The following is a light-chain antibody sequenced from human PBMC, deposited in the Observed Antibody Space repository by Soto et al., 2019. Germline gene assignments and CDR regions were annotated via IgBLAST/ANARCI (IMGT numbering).Light chain of an antibody. CDR2: RNS. CDR3: ASWDDSLNGVV. V-gene: IGLV1-44*01. J-gene: IGLJ2*01. Sequence: QSALTQPPSASGTPGQRVTISCSGSCSNIGSNAVNWYQNLPGTAPKLLIYRNSQRPSGVPDRFSASKSGTSASLAISGLQSEDEADYYCASWDDSLNGVVFGGGTKLTVL. CDR1: CSNIGSNA.